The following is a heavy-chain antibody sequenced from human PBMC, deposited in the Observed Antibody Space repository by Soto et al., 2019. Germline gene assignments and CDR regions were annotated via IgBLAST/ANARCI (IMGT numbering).Heavy chain of an antibody. CDR1: GGTFSSYT. CDR2: IIPIFNAA. Sequence: QVQLVQSGAEGKKPGSSVKVSCKASGGTFSSYTISWVRQAPGQGLEWMGGIIPIFNAAKYAPKFQGRLTITADESTSTAYMELSSLRSEDTAVYYCARDGGGNSLAYWGQGTLVIVSS. D-gene: IGHD2-21*02. V-gene: IGHV1-69*01. J-gene: IGHJ4*02. CDR3: ARDGGGNSLAY.